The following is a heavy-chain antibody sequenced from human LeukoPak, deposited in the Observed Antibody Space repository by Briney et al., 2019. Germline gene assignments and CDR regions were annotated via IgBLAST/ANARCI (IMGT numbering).Heavy chain of an antibody. CDR3: ARSLGASYFDY. Sequence: ASVKVSCKASGYTFTGYYMHWVRQAPGQGLEWMGWINPNSGGTNYAQKVQGRVTMTRDTSISTAYMELSRLRSDDTAVYYCARSLGASYFDYWGQGTLVTVSS. CDR1: GYTFTGYY. J-gene: IGHJ4*02. CDR2: INPNSGGT. D-gene: IGHD1-26*01. V-gene: IGHV1-2*02.